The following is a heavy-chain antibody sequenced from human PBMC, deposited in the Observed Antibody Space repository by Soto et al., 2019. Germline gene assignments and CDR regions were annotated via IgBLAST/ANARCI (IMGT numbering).Heavy chain of an antibody. CDR2: INHSGST. CDR3: ARGSDYYGSGSYYRRGNNWFDP. CDR1: GGSSSGYY. V-gene: IGHV4-34*01. D-gene: IGHD3-10*01. J-gene: IGHJ5*02. Sequence: SETLSLTCAVYGGSSSGYYWSWIRQPPGKGLEWIGEINHSGSTNYNPSLKSRVTISVDTSKNQFSLKLSSVTAADTAVYYCARGSDYYGSGSYYRRGNNWFDPWGQGTLVTVSS.